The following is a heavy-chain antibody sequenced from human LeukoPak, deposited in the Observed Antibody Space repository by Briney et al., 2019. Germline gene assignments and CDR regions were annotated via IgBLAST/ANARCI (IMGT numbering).Heavy chain of an antibody. Sequence: ASVKVSCKTSGYTFTAHYLHWVRQAPGQGLDWVGWIDPNTGAPKCAQGFQGRVTMTRETSTNTVYMDLINLSPDARAIYYCARDCENGVCYWFDPWGQGTLVTVSS. V-gene: IGHV1-2*02. J-gene: IGHJ5*02. CDR1: GYTFTAHY. D-gene: IGHD2-8*01. CDR3: ARDCENGVCYWFDP. CDR2: IDPNTGAP.